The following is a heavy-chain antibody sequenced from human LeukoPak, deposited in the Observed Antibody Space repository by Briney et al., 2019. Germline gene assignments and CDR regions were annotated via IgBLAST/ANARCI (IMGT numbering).Heavy chain of an antibody. CDR1: GYTLTELS. V-gene: IGHV1-24*01. Sequence: KVSCKVSGYTLTELSMHWVRQAPGKGLEWLGGFDPEDGETIYAQKFQGRVTMTEDTSTDTAYMELSSLRSEDTAVYYCATVPTRPYYDFWSGYPLDYWGQGTLVTVSS. CDR3: ATVPTRPYYDFWSGYPLDY. D-gene: IGHD3-3*01. CDR2: FDPEDGET. J-gene: IGHJ4*02.